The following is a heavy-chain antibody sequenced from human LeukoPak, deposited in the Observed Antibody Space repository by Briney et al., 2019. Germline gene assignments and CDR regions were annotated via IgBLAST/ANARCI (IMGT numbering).Heavy chain of an antibody. V-gene: IGHV4-30-4*08. J-gene: IGHJ4*02. CDR2: IYYSGST. D-gene: IGHD6-6*01. CDR3: ARDMEGNPYSSSSPDY. Sequence: SETLSLTCTVSGGSISSGDYYWSWIRQPPGKGLEWIGYIYYSGSTYYNPSLKSRVTISVDTSKNQFSLKLSSVTAADTAVYYCARDMEGNPYSSSSPDYWGQGTLVTVSS. CDR1: GGSISSGDYY.